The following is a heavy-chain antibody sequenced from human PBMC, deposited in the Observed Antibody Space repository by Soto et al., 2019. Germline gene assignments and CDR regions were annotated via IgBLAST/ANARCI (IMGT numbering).Heavy chain of an antibody. J-gene: IGHJ6*03. Sequence: SETLSLTCAVYGGSFSGYYWSWIRQPPGKGLEWIGEINHSGSTNYNPSLKSRVTISVDTSKNQFSLKLSSVTAADTAVYYCARGACSGGSRGVDCDYYYYMDVWGKGTTVTVSS. V-gene: IGHV4-34*01. CDR2: INHSGST. D-gene: IGHD2-15*01. CDR1: GGSFSGYY. CDR3: ARGACSGGSRGVDCDYYYYMDV.